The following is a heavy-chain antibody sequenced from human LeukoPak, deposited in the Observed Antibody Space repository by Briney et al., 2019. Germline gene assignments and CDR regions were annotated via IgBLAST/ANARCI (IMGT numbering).Heavy chain of an antibody. V-gene: IGHV3-23*01. CDR3: AKDPRVGSRVATPCH. Sequence: GGSLRLSCAASGFSFSSYGMSWVRQAPGKGLEWVSAISGSGDKTHYADSVKGRLTISRDNSKSTLFLQMNSLRAEDTAVYYCAKDPRVGSRVATPCHWGQGTLVTVSS. CDR1: GFSFSSYG. CDR2: ISGSGDKT. J-gene: IGHJ4*02. D-gene: IGHD5-24*01.